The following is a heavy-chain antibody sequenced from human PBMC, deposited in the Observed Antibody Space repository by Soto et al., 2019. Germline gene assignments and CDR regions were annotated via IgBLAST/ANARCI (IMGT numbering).Heavy chain of an antibody. CDR3: ASRGGAAAGTYYGMDV. Sequence: QVQLQESGPGLVKPSETLSLTCTVSGGSISSYYWSWIRQPPGKGLEWIGYIYYSGSTNYNPSLKSRVTISVDTSKNQFSLKLSSVTAADTAVYYCASRGGAAAGTYYGMDVWGQGTTVTVSS. CDR2: IYYSGST. CDR1: GGSISSYY. D-gene: IGHD6-13*01. J-gene: IGHJ6*02. V-gene: IGHV4-59*01.